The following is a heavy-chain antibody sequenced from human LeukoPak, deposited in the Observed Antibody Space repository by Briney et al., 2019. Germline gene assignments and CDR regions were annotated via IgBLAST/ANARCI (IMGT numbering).Heavy chain of an antibody. CDR1: GGSISSGGYY. CDR2: IYCSGST. V-gene: IGHV4-31*03. CDR3: ARVLVTTVIEAYYFDY. J-gene: IGHJ4*02. Sequence: PSQTLSLTCTVSGGSISSGGYYWSWIRQHPGKGLEWIGYIYCSGSTYYNPSLKSRVTISVDTSKNQFSLKLSSVTAADTAVYYCARVLVTTVIEAYYFDYWGQGTLVTVSS. D-gene: IGHD4-17*01.